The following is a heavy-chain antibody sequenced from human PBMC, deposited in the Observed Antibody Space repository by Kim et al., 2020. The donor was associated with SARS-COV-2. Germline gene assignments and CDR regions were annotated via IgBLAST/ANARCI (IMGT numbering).Heavy chain of an antibody. CDR1: GFTFSSYA. CDR3: ARDERWKHCFDY. V-gene: IGHV3-30-3*01. D-gene: IGHD4-17*01. CDR2: ISYDGSNK. J-gene: IGHJ4*02. Sequence: GGSLRLSCAASGFTFSSYAMHWVRQAPGKGLEWVAVISYDGSNKYYADSVKGRFTISRDNSKNTLYLQMNSLRAEDTAVYYCARDERWKHCFDYWGQGTL.